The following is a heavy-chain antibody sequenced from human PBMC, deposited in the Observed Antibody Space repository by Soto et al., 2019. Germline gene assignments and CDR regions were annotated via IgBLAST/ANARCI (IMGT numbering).Heavy chain of an antibody. Sequence: SVKVSCKASGFTFPTSAIQGMRLARGQRLEWIGWIVVGSGDTNYAQKFQERVTFTRDMSTSTAYMELSSLTSEDTAVYYCAADRGPTDPYNWVDPWGQGTQVTVSS. D-gene: IGHD1-1*01. V-gene: IGHV1-58*02. CDR1: GFTFPTSA. CDR3: AADRGPTDPYNWVDP. J-gene: IGHJ5*02. CDR2: IVVGSGDT.